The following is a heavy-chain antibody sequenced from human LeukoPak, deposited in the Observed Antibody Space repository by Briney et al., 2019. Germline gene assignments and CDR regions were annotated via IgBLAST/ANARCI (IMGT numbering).Heavy chain of an antibody. CDR1: GFTFSSYS. Sequence: KSGGSLRLSCAASGFTFSSYSMNWVRQAPGKGLEWVSSISSSSSYIYYADSVKGRFTISRDNAKNSPYLQMNSLRAEDTAVYYCARRYCSGGSCHPRIDDAFDIRGRGTMVTVSS. CDR2: ISSSSSYI. V-gene: IGHV3-21*01. CDR3: ARRYCSGGSCHPRIDDAFDI. J-gene: IGHJ3*02. D-gene: IGHD2-15*01.